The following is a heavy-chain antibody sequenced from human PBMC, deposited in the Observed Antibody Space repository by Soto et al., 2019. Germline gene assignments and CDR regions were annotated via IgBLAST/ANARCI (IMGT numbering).Heavy chain of an antibody. CDR1: GGSVSSGSYY. J-gene: IGHJ6*03. CDR3: ARNSLTSYYYYYMDV. Sequence: SETLSLTCTVSGGSVSSGSYYWSWIRQPPGKGLEWIGYIYYSGSTNYNPSLKSRVTISVDTSKNQFSLKLSSVTAADTAVYYCARNSLTSYYYYYMDVWGKGTTVTVSS. D-gene: IGHD3-10*01. V-gene: IGHV4-61*01. CDR2: IYYSGST.